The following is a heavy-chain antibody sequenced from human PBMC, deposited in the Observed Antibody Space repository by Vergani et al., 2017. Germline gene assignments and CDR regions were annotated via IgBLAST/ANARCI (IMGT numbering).Heavy chain of an antibody. J-gene: IGHJ4*02. CDR1: GFSIDNGYY. Sequence: QVQLQESGPGLVKPSETLSLTFAVSGFSIDNGYYWDWIRQPPGKGLEWIGSIYRTGRTHFNPSLKSRVTISVDTSNNHFSLRLNSLTAADTAVYYCARRSGIVYDIFVGTQYFFDFWGQGTLVTVSS. CDR2: IYRTGRT. CDR3: ARRSGIVYDIFVGTQYFFDF. V-gene: IGHV4-38-2*01. D-gene: IGHD3-9*01.